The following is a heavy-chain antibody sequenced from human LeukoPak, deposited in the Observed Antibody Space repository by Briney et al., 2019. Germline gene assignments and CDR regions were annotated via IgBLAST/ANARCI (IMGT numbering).Heavy chain of an antibody. D-gene: IGHD3-22*01. Sequence: GGSLRLSCAASGFTFSDYYMGWIRQAPGKGLEWLSYISGSSTTVYYSDSVKGRFSISRDNAEDSLYLQMNGLRAEDTAVYYCARDYYDSSGYSIDYWGQGTLVTVSS. J-gene: IGHJ4*02. CDR2: ISGSSTTV. CDR1: GFTFSDYY. V-gene: IGHV3-11*01. CDR3: ARDYYDSSGYSIDY.